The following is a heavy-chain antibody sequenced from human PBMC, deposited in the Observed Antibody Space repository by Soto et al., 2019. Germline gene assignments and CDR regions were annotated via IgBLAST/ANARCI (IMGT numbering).Heavy chain of an antibody. CDR2: ISSSSSYI. CDR3: ARGRGSGFDY. CDR1: GFTFSSYS. D-gene: IGHD6-19*01. V-gene: IGHV3-21*01. Sequence: VQLVESGGGLVKPGGSLRLSCAASGFTFSSYSMNWVRQAPGKGLEWVSSISSSSSYIYYADSVKGRCTISRDNAKDSLYLQMNSLRAEDTAVYYCARGRGSGFDYWGQGTLVTVSS. J-gene: IGHJ4*02.